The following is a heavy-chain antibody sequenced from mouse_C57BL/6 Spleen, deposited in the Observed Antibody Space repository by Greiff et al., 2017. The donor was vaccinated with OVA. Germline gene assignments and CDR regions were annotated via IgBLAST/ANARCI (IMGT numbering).Heavy chain of an antibody. Sequence: QVQLQQSGAELVKPGASVKLSCKASGYTFTSYWMQWVKQRPGQGLEWIGEIDPSDSYTNYNQKFKGKATLTVDTSSSTAYMQLSSLTSEDSAVYYCARNYYGSPLDYWGQGTTLTVSS. V-gene: IGHV1-50*01. D-gene: IGHD1-1*01. CDR2: IDPSDSYT. CDR1: GYTFTSYW. J-gene: IGHJ2*01. CDR3: ARNYYGSPLDY.